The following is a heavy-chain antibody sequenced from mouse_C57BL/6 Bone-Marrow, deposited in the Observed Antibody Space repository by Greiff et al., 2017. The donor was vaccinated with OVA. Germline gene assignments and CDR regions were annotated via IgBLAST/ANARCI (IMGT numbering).Heavy chain of an antibody. Sequence: EVQLVESEGGLVQPGSSMKLSCTASGFTFSDYYMAWVRQVPEKGLEWVANINYDGSSTYYLDSLKSRFIISRDNAKNILYLQMSSLKSGDTATYCCARYDRSCLFDYWGQGTTLTVSS. D-gene: IGHD2-14*01. CDR3: ARYDRSCLFDY. CDR1: GFTFSDYY. J-gene: IGHJ2*01. V-gene: IGHV5-16*01. CDR2: INYDGSST.